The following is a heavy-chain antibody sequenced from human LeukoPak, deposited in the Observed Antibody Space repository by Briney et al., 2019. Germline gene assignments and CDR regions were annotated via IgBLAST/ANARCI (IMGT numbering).Heavy chain of an antibody. J-gene: IGHJ5*02. CDR3: XXVXPYDYINRFXR. CDR1: GFTFSTYS. CDR2: ISSSTSTI. V-gene: IGHV3-48*01. Sequence: GGSLRLSCAASGFTFSTYSMNWVRQAPGKGLEWVSYISSSTSTIYYADSVKGRFTISRDNAKNSLYLQMNSLRAEDTAVYYXXXVXPYDYINRFXRWGXGTLVXXSS. D-gene: IGHD4-11*01.